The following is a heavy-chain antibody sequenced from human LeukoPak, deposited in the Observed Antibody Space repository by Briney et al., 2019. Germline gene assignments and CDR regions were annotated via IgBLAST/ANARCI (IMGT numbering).Heavy chain of an antibody. CDR2: IYYSGST. V-gene: IGHV4-59*11. J-gene: IGHJ4*02. D-gene: IGHD1-26*01. CDR1: GGSISSHY. CDR3: ARGEGGALQRLDY. Sequence: SETLSLTCTVSGGSISSHYWSWIRQPPGKGLEWIGYIYYSGSTNYNPSLKSRVTISVDTSKNQFSLKLSSVTAADTAVYYCARGEGGALQRLDYRGQGTLVTVSS.